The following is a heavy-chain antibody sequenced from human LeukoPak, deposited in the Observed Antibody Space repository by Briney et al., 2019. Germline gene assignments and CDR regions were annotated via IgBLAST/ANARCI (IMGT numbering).Heavy chain of an antibody. Sequence: GGSVRLPYLGSGFWFRRYAMQLVRQDPAAALEDPSAISSNGGSTYYADFVKGRFTISRDNSKNTLYLQMSSLRAEDTAVYYCVKTSEGNWNDPDYYYYYGMDVWGKGTTVTVSS. CDR3: VKTSEGNWNDPDYYYYYGMDV. D-gene: IGHD1-1*01. V-gene: IGHV3-64D*06. CDR1: GFWFRRYA. J-gene: IGHJ6*04. CDR2: ISSNGGST.